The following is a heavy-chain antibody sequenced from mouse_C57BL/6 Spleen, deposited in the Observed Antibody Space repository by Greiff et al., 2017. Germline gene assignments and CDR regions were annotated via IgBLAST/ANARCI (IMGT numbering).Heavy chain of an antibody. CDR2: IHPNSGST. J-gene: IGHJ2*01. V-gene: IGHV1-64*01. D-gene: IGHD4-1*01. CDR3: ARTNWDVVY. CDR1: GYTFTSYW. Sequence: VQLQQPGAELVKPGASVKLTCKASGYTFTSYWLHWVKQRPGQGLEWIGMIHPNSGSTNYNEKFKSKATLTVDKSSSTAYMQLSSLTSEDSAVYYCARTNWDVVYWGQGTTLTVSS.